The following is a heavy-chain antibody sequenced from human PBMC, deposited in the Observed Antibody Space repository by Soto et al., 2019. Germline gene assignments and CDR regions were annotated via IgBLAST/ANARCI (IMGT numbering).Heavy chain of an antibody. D-gene: IGHD5-12*01. J-gene: IGHJ1*01. CDR3: ANPRWQQLPYGFEYFHH. CDR1: GFTFTSYA. Sequence: EVQLLESGGGLVQPGGSLRLSCAASGFTFTSYAMSWVHQAPGKGLEWVSAISGSGGSTYYADSVKGRFTVSRDNSKNTVYLQMNSLRAEDTAVYYCANPRWQQLPYGFEYFHHWGQGTLVTVSS. V-gene: IGHV3-23*01. CDR2: ISGSGGST.